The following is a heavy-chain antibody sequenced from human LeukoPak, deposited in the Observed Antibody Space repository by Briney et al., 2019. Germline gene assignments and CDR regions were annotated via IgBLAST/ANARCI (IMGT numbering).Heavy chain of an antibody. CDR2: MYYSGST. Sequence: SETLSLTCTVSGGSISSRSYYWGWIRQPPGKGLEWIGSMYYSGSTYYNPSLKSRVTISVDTSKNQFSLKLSSVTAADTAVYYCARHMYYIFDYWGQGTLVTVSS. CDR1: GGSISSRSYY. J-gene: IGHJ4*02. V-gene: IGHV4-39*01. CDR3: ARHMYYIFDY. D-gene: IGHD2-8*01.